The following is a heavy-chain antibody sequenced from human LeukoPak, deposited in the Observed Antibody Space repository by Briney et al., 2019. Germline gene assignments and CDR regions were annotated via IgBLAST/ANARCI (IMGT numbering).Heavy chain of an antibody. CDR3: ANTGGDCSGGSCYRSYFDY. CDR1: GFTFSSYS. V-gene: IGHV3-23*01. D-gene: IGHD2-15*01. J-gene: IGHJ4*02. CDR2: ISGSGGNT. Sequence: GGSLRLSCAASGFTFSSYSMSWVRQAPGKGLEWVSSISGSGGNTYYADSVKGRFTISRDNSKNTLYLQMNSLRAEDTAVYYCANTGGDCSGGSCYRSYFDYWGQGTLVTVSS.